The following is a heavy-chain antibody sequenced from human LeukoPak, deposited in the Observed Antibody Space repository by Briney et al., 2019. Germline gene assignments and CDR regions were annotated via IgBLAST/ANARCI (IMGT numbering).Heavy chain of an antibody. CDR2: MNPNSGNT. Sequence: GASVKVSCKASGYTFTSYDINWVRQATGQGLEWMGWMNPNSGNTGYAQKFQGRVTITRNTSISTAYMELSSLRSEDTAVYYCARGRIAVAGTSFDCWGQGTLVTVSS. V-gene: IGHV1-8*03. J-gene: IGHJ4*02. CDR3: ARGRIAVAGTSFDC. CDR1: GYTFTSYD. D-gene: IGHD6-19*01.